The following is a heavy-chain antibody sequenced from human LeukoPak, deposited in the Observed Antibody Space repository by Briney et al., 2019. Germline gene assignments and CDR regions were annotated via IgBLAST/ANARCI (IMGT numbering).Heavy chain of an antibody. J-gene: IGHJ4*02. Sequence: GGSLRLSCAASGFTFSSYGMHWVRQAPGKGLEWVAFIRYDGSNKYYADSVKGRFTISRDNSKNTLYLQMNSLRAEDTAVYYCARTGGSYPYYFEYWGQGTLVTVSS. CDR2: IRYDGSNK. D-gene: IGHD1-26*01. CDR3: ARTGGSYPYYFEY. CDR1: GFTFSSYG. V-gene: IGHV3-30*02.